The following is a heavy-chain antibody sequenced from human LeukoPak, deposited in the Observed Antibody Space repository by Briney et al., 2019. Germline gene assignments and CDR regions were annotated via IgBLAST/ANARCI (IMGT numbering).Heavy chain of an antibody. V-gene: IGHV4-38-2*02. D-gene: IGHD6-6*01. Sequence: PSETLSLTCTVSGYSISSGYYWGWIRQPPGKGLEWIGSIYHSGSTFYNPSLKSRVTISVDTSKKQFSLKLSSVTAEDTAVYYCARREYSSSGGWFDPWGQGTLVTVSS. CDR3: ARREYSSSGGWFDP. CDR1: GYSISSGYY. CDR2: IYHSGST. J-gene: IGHJ5*02.